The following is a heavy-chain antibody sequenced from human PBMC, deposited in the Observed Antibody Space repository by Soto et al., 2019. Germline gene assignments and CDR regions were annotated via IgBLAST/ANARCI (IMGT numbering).Heavy chain of an antibody. V-gene: IGHV3-30-3*01. J-gene: IGHJ6*02. CDR2: ISYDGSNK. D-gene: IGHD3-3*01. CDR1: GFTFSSYA. Sequence: PGGSLRLSCAASGFTFSSYAMHWVRQAPGKGLEWVAVISYDGSNKYYADSVKGRFTISRDNSKNTLYLQMNSLRAEDTAVYYCARDRTYYDFWSGYPPARYYYGMDVWGQGTTVTVSS. CDR3: ARDRTYYDFWSGYPPARYYYGMDV.